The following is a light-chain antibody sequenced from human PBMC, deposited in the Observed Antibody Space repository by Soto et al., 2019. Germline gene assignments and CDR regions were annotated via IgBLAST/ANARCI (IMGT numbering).Light chain of an antibody. CDR1: SSNIGGNS. CDR2: DDN. J-gene: IGLJ1*01. Sequence: QSAMTQPPSVSAARGQKVTISCSGSSSNIGGNSVSWYQQLPGTAPKLLIYDDNKRPSGIPDRFSGSKSGTSATLGITGFQTGDEADYYCGSWDSSLSAYVFGTGTKLTVL. CDR3: GSWDSSLSAYV. V-gene: IGLV1-51*01.